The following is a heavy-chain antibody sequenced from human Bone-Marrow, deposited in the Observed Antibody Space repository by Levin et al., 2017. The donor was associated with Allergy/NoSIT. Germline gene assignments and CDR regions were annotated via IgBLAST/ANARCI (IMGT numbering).Heavy chain of an antibody. CDR1: GYTFTSYA. V-gene: IGHV7-4-1*02. Sequence: ASVKVSCKASGYTFTSYAMNWVRQAPGQGLEWMGWINTNTGNPTYAQGFTGRFVFSLDTSVSTAYLQISSLKAEDTAVYYCARDPRITMVQGVTPDYWGQGTLVTVSS. D-gene: IGHD3-10*01. CDR3: ARDPRITMVQGVTPDY. J-gene: IGHJ4*02. CDR2: INTNTGNP.